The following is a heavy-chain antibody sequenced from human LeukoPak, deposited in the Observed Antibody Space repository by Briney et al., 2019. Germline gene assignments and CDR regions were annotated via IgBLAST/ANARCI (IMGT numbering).Heavy chain of an antibody. V-gene: IGHV3-7*03. J-gene: IGHJ5*02. D-gene: IGHD6-19*01. CDR1: GFTFTTYW. CDR3: AKDSAGAVANL. CDR2: IKQDGNDK. Sequence: GGSLRLSCAASGFTFTTYWMTWVRQAPGKGLEWVANIKQDGNDKFYVDSVKGRFTISRDNAKNSLYLQMNSLRAEDTALYYCAKDSAGAVANLWGQGTLVTVSS.